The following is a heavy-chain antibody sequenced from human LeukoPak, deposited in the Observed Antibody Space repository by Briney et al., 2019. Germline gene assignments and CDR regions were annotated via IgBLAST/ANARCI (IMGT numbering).Heavy chain of an antibody. V-gene: IGHV4-4*07. CDR3: ARGGGINMIVADAFDI. Sequence: PSETLSLTCTVSGGSLNTDFWSWIRQPAGKGLEWIGRFHTRGTTEYSPSLKSRVTISVDRSKNQFSLKLSSVTAADTAVYYCARGGGINMIVADAFDIWGQGTMVTVSS. CDR2: FHTRGTT. J-gene: IGHJ3*02. CDR1: GGSLNTDF. D-gene: IGHD3-22*01.